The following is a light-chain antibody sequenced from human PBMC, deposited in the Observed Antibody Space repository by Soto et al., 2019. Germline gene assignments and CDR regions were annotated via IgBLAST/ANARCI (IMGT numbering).Light chain of an antibody. J-gene: IGKJ5*01. CDR3: QHADSFPLIT. Sequence: DIQMTQSPPSLSASVGDRLTITCRASQSISSYLNWYQQKPGKAPKLLIYAASSLQSGVPSRFSGSGSGTDFTLTISSLQPEDFATYYCQHADSFPLITFGQGTRLEIK. CDR1: QSISSY. CDR2: AAS. V-gene: IGKV1-39*01.